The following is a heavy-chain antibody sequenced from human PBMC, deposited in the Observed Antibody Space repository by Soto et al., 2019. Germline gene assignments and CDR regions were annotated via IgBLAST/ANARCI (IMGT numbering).Heavy chain of an antibody. D-gene: IGHD6-13*01. J-gene: IGHJ6*02. Sequence: AGGSLRLSCAASGFTFSSYGMHWVRQAPGKGLEWVAVIWYDGSNKYYADSVKGRFTISRDNSKNTLYLQMNSLRAEDTAVYYCASLIGIAAAGTDYYYGMDVWGQGTTVTVSS. CDR3: ASLIGIAAAGTDYYYGMDV. V-gene: IGHV3-33*01. CDR1: GFTFSSYG. CDR2: IWYDGSNK.